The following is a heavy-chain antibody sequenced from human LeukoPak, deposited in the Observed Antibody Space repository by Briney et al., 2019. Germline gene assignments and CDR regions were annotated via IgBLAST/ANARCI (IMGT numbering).Heavy chain of an antibody. CDR2: ISYDGSNK. J-gene: IGHJ3*02. Sequence: GGSLRLSCAASGFTFSSYAMHWVRQAPGKGLEWVAVISYDGSNKYYADSVKGRFTISRDNSKNTLYLQMNSLRAEDTAVYYCARAGNYDFWSGRAFDIWGQGTMVTVSS. V-gene: IGHV3-30-3*01. CDR1: GFTFSSYA. D-gene: IGHD3-3*01. CDR3: ARAGNYDFWSGRAFDI.